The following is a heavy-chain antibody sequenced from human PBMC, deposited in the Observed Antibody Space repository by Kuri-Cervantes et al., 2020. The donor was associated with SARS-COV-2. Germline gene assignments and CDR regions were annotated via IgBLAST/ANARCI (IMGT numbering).Heavy chain of an antibody. D-gene: IGHD3-22*01. Sequence: GGSLRPSCAASGFTFSSYSMNWVRQAPGKGLEWVSSISSSSSYIYYADSVKGRFTISRDNAKNSLYLQMNSLRAEDTAVYYCARDGRNSGSVGNYYDSSGYPDYWGQGILVTVSS. CDR3: ARDGRNSGSVGNYYDSSGYPDY. V-gene: IGHV3-21*01. CDR1: GFTFSSYS. CDR2: ISSSSSYI. J-gene: IGHJ4*02.